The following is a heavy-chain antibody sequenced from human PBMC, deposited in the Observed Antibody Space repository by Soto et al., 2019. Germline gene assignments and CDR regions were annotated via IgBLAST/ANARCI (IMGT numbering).Heavy chain of an antibody. CDR3: ARNWGATSELFDY. Sequence: QVQLVQSGAEVKKPGASVKVSCKASGYTFTSYGISWVRQAPGQGREGMGWISAYNGNTNYAQKLQGRVTMTTATSTSTAYMELWRLRSGDTAVYYCARNWGATSELFDYWGQGTLVTVSS. D-gene: IGHD1-26*01. J-gene: IGHJ4*02. CDR2: ISAYNGNT. V-gene: IGHV1-18*01. CDR1: GYTFTSYG.